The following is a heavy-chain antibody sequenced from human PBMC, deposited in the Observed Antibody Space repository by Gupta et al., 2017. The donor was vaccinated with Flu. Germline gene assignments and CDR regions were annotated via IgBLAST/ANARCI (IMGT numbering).Heavy chain of an antibody. CDR2: IYYSGST. J-gene: IGHJ6*02. V-gene: IGHV4-39*01. CDR3: SSLAYYYYGMDV. Sequence: GIRQPPGKGLEWIGTIYYSGSTYYNPSLKSRVTISVDTSKNQFSLKLSSVTAADTAVYYCSSLAYYYYGMDVWGQGTTVTVSS.